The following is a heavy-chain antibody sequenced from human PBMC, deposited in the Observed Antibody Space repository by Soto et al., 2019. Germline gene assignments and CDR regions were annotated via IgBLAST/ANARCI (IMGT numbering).Heavy chain of an antibody. CDR1: GGIFTNNA. V-gene: IGHV1-69*01. D-gene: IGHD5-18*01. CDR3: ATGGHNDGYNFYHGMDV. CDR2: VILLFDTA. J-gene: IGHJ6*02. Sequence: QVQVVQSGAEVKKPGSSVKVSCKVSGGIFTNNAISWVRQAPGRGRERLGGVILLFDTAYNAQRFRGRLRSSVDGATTTAYMELSGLTSADTAVYFCATGGHNDGYNFYHGMDVWGQGTTVTVS.